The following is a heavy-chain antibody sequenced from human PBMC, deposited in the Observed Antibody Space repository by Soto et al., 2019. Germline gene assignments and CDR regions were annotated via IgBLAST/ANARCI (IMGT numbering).Heavy chain of an antibody. Sequence: QVQLVQSGAEVKKPGSSVKVSCKASGGTFSSYAISWVRQAPGQGLEWMGGIIPIFGTANYAQKFQGRVTITADESTSTADMELSSLRTENTAVYYCASPTPRQYDSSGLQTFAFDYWGQGTLVTVSS. CDR2: IIPIFGTA. J-gene: IGHJ4*02. CDR3: ASPTPRQYDSSGLQTFAFDY. D-gene: IGHD3-22*01. CDR1: GGTFSSYA. V-gene: IGHV1-69*01.